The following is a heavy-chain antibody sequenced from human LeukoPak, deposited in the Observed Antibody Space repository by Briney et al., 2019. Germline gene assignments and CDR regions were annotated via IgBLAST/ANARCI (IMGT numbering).Heavy chain of an antibody. CDR1: GYTFTGCY. D-gene: IGHD4-23*01. J-gene: IGHJ6*03. Sequence: ASVKVSCKASGYTFTGCYMHWVRQAPGQGLEWMGWINPNSGGTNYAQKFQGRVTMTRDTSISTAYMELSRLRSDDTAVYYCARVSNYRGNSSDYYYYYMDVWGKGTTATVSS. CDR2: INPNSGGT. CDR3: ARVSNYRGNSSDYYYYYMDV. V-gene: IGHV1-2*02.